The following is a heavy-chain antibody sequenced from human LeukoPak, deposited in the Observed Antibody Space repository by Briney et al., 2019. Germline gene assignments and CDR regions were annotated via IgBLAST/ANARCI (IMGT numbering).Heavy chain of an antibody. CDR1: GFTFSSYG. CDR2: TWFDGSNK. D-gene: IGHD3-10*01. Sequence: GGSLRLFCAASGFTFSSYGMHWVRQAPGRGLEWVALTWFDGSNKYYADSVKGRFTISRDNSKNTLYLQMSSMRAEDTAVYFCGRGVGYYGSGSYSHFDYWGQGTLVTVSS. J-gene: IGHJ4*02. V-gene: IGHV3-33*01. CDR3: GRGVGYYGSGSYSHFDY.